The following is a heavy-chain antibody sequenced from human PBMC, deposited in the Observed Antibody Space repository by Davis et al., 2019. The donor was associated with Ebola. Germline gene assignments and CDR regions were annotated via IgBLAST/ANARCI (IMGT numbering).Heavy chain of an antibody. V-gene: IGHV5-51*01. Sequence: KVSCKGSGYSFTSYWIGWVRQMPGKGLEWMGIIYPGDSDTRYSPSFQGQVTISVDKSINTAYLQWSSLKASDTAMYYCARQGVVVVAATYWFDPWGQGTLVTVSS. CDR1: GYSFTSYW. D-gene: IGHD2-15*01. J-gene: IGHJ5*02. CDR3: ARQGVVVVAATYWFDP. CDR2: IYPGDSDT.